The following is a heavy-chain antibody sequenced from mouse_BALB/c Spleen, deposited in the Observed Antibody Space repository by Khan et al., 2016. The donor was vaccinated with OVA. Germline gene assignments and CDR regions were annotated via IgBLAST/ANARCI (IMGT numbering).Heavy chain of an antibody. Sequence: EVQLVESGGGLVQPKGSMKLSCAASGFMFNTYAMNWVRQAPGKGLEWVARIRRKSHNYATNYADSVKDRFTISRDDSQSMLYLQMNSLKTEDTAMYYCVRRDSDGYGGFTYWGQGTLVTVSA. J-gene: IGHJ3*01. CDR2: IRRKSHNYAT. CDR3: VRRDSDGYGGFTY. D-gene: IGHD2-2*01. CDR1: GFMFNTYA. V-gene: IGHV10-1*02.